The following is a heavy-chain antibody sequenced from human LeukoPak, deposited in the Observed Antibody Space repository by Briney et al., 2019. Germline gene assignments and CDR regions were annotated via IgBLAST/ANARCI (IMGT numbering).Heavy chain of an antibody. Sequence: GGSLRLSCAASGFTFSSYWMSWVRLTPGKGLEWVANINKDGSEKYYMDSVRGRFTISRDNAKNSLSLQMNSLRVEDTAVYYCARELVVGPAEYFQNWGQGTLVTVSS. CDR3: ARELVVGPAEYFQN. CDR1: GFTFSSYW. D-gene: IGHD2-8*02. V-gene: IGHV3-7*01. J-gene: IGHJ1*01. CDR2: INKDGSEK.